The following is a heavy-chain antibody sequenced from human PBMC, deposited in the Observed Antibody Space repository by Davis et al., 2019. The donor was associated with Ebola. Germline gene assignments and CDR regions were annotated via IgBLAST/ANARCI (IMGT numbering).Heavy chain of an antibody. CDR2: IYWNDDK. CDR1: GFSLRTSGVG. J-gene: IGHJ4*02. V-gene: IGHV2-5*01. D-gene: IGHD4-17*01. Sequence: SGPTLVKPTQTLTLTCTFSGFSLRTSGVGVGWIRQPPGKALEWLALIYWNDDKRYSPSLKSRLTITKDTSKNQVVLTMTNMDPVDTATYYCAHRAVDYGDFPYYFDYWGQGTLVTVSS. CDR3: AHRAVDYGDFPYYFDY.